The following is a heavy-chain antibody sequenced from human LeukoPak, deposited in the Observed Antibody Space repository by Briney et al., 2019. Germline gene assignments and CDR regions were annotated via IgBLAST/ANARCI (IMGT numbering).Heavy chain of an antibody. CDR1: GXTFSSYE. Sequence: GGSLRLSWAASGXTFSSYEMNWVRQAPGKGLEWVSYISSSGSTIYYADSVKGRFTISRDNAKNSLYLQMNSLRAEDTAVYYCARGYSYGFWFDPWGQGTLVTVSS. CDR2: ISSSGSTI. J-gene: IGHJ5*02. D-gene: IGHD5-18*01. CDR3: ARGYSYGFWFDP. V-gene: IGHV3-48*03.